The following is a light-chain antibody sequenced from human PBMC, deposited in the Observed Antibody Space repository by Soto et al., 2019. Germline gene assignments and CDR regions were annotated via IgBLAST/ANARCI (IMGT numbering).Light chain of an antibody. CDR2: FSS. V-gene: IGKV1-39*01. J-gene: IGKJ4*02. CDR3: QQTYNPPLT. CDR1: QDVGNY. Sequence: DIQLTQSPSSLSASVGDRVTISCRTSQDVGNYLNWYQHQPGKAPNLLIYFSSTLQSGVPSRFSGSGAGTHFTLTITGLQREDFATYFCQQTYNPPLTFGGGTKVEI.